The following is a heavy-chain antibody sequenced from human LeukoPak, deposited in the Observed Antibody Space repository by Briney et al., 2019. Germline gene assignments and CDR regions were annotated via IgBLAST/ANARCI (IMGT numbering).Heavy chain of an antibody. CDR2: IYYSGST. J-gene: IGHJ5*02. D-gene: IGHD5-12*01. CDR1: GGSISSGDYY. V-gene: IGHV4-30-4*01. Sequence: SETLSLTCTVSGGSISSGDYYWSWIRQPPGKGLEWIGYIYYSGSTYYNPSLKSRVTISVDTSKNQFSLKLSSVTAADTAVYYCARWNSGYEEDRWFDPWGQGTLVTVSS. CDR3: ARWNSGYEEDRWFDP.